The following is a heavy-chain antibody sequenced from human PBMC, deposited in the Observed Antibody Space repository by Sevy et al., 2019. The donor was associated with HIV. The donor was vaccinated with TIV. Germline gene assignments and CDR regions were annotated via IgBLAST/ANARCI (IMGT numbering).Heavy chain of an antibody. CDR2: IRFDGISK. CDR1: GFTFSTYG. V-gene: IGHV3-30*02. D-gene: IGHD2-21*01. CDR3: ARADCGGDCYLVFDY. Sequence: GGSLRLSCAASGFTFSTYGMHWVRQAPGKGLEWVAFIRFDGISKYYADSVKGRFTISRDNSKNTLDLQLNSLTAEDTAVYYCARADCGGDCYLVFDYRGQGTLVTVSS. J-gene: IGHJ4*02.